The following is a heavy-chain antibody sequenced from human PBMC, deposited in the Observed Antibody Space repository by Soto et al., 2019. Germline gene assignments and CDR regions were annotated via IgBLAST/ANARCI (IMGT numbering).Heavy chain of an antibody. CDR3: ARDDVEMYYYDSSGYHAFDI. D-gene: IGHD3-22*01. CDR1: GGTFSSYA. CDR2: IIPIFGTA. V-gene: IGHV1-69*13. Sequence: ASVKVSCKASGGTFSSYAISWVRQAPGQGLEWMGGIIPIFGTANYAQKFQGRVTITADESTSTAYMELSSLRSEDTAVYYCARDDVEMYYYDSSGYHAFDIWGQGTMVTVSS. J-gene: IGHJ3*02.